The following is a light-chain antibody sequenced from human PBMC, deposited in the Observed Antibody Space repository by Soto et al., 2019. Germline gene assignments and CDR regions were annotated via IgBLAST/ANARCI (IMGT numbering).Light chain of an antibody. V-gene: IGLV2-8*01. CDR1: SSDVGGYNY. CDR3: SSYGGFNNVL. Sequence: QSALTQPPSASGSPGQSVIIFCTGTSSDVGGYNYVSWYQQHPGKAPKLIIYEVTKRPSGVPYRFSGSKSGNTASLTVSGLQTEDEADYYCSSYGGFNNVLFGGGTKLT. J-gene: IGLJ2*01. CDR2: EVT.